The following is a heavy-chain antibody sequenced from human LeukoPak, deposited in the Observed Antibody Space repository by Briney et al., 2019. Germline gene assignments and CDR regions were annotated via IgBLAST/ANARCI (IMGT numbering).Heavy chain of an antibody. Sequence: PGGSLRLSCSASGFTLSSYAMHRVRQAPGKGLEYVSAISSNGGSTYYADSVKGRFTMSRDNSKNTLYLQMNSLRAEDTAVYYCAKEKGDGLPFDYWGQGTLITVSS. D-gene: IGHD5-24*01. J-gene: IGHJ4*02. CDR1: GFTLSSYA. V-gene: IGHV3-64*04. CDR3: AKEKGDGLPFDY. CDR2: ISSNGGST.